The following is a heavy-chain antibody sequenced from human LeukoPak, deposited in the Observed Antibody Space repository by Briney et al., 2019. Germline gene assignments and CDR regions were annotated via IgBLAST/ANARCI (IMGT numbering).Heavy chain of an antibody. J-gene: IGHJ4*02. CDR2: IRYDGSNK. Sequence: GGSLRLSCAASGFTFSSYGMHWVRQAPGKGLEWVAFIRYDGSNKHYADSVRGRFTISRDNSKNTLYLQMNSLRAEDTAVYYCAKDPGYYGSGSYFTCFDYWGQGTLVTVSS. CDR3: AKDPGYYGSGSYFTCFDY. D-gene: IGHD3-10*01. CDR1: GFTFSSYG. V-gene: IGHV3-30*02.